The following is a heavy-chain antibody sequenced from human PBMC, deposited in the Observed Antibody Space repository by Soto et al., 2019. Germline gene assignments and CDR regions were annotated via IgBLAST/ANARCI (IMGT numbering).Heavy chain of an antibody. CDR3: ARIQSGGKLYYYYGMDV. D-gene: IGHD3-16*01. Sequence: SGPTLVNPTQTLTLTCTFSGFSLSTSGMCVSWIRQPPGKALEWLALIDWDDDKYYSTSLKTRLTISKDTSKNQVVLTMTNMDPVDTATYYCARIQSGGKLYYYYGMDVWGQGTTVTVSS. V-gene: IGHV2-70*01. J-gene: IGHJ6*02. CDR2: IDWDDDK. CDR1: GFSLSTSGMC.